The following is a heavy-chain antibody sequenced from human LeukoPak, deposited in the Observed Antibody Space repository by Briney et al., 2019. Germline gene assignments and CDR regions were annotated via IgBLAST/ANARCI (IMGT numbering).Heavy chain of an antibody. D-gene: IGHD6-13*01. CDR2: IYYSGST. V-gene: IGHV4-59*11. Sequence: SETLSLTCTVSGGSISSHYWSWIRQPPGKGLEWIGYIYYSGSTNYNPSLKSRVTISVDTSKNQFSLELSSVTAADTAVYYCARYSSSWYIDYWGQGTLVTVSS. CDR1: GGSISSHY. J-gene: IGHJ4*02. CDR3: ARYSSSWYIDY.